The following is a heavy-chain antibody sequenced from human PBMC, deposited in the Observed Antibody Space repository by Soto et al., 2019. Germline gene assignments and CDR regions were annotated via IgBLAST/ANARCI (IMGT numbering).Heavy chain of an antibody. CDR2: IYYSGST. J-gene: IGHJ4*02. CDR3: ARISGYDSPYFAY. Sequence: PSETLSLTCTVSDGYIRSSSYYWGWKRQPPGKGLEWIGSIYYSGSTYYNPSLKSRVTISVDTSKNQFSLKLSSVTAADTAVYYCARISGYDSPYFAYWGQGTLVTVSS. V-gene: IGHV4-39*01. CDR1: DGYIRSSSYY. D-gene: IGHD5-12*01.